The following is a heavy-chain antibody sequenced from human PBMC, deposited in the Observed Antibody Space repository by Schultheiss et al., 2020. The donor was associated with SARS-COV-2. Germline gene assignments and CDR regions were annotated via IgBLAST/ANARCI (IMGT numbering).Heavy chain of an antibody. V-gene: IGHV3-74*03. CDR3: AREIAYDFWTKIGVPIYYSGMNV. CDR2: IGLDNTDT. J-gene: IGHJ6*02. D-gene: IGHD3-3*01. Sequence: GGSLRLSCEASGFTFTNHAMHWVRQGPGKGLLWVSRIGLDNTDTTYADSVKGRFTISRDNSKNTLYLQMNSLRAEDTAVFYCAREIAYDFWTKIGVPIYYSGMNVWGQGTTVTVSS. CDR1: GFTFTNHA.